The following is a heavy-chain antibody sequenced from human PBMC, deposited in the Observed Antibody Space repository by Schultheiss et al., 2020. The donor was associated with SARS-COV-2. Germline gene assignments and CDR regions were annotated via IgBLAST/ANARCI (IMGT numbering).Heavy chain of an antibody. D-gene: IGHD4-17*01. CDR2: IWYDGSNK. J-gene: IGHJ4*02. CDR1: GFTFSSYG. Sequence: GGSLRLSCAASGFTFSSYGMHWVRQAPGKGLEWVAVIWYDGSNKYYADSVKGRFTTSRDNSKNTLYLQLNSLRAEDTAVYYCARFSYDYGDYDGDFFDYWGQGTLVTVSS. V-gene: IGHV3-33*08. CDR3: ARFSYDYGDYDGDFFDY.